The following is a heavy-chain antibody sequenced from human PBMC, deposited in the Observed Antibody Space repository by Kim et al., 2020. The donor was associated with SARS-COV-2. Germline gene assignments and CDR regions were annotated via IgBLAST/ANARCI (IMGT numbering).Heavy chain of an antibody. V-gene: IGHV4-31*03. CDR1: GGSISSGGYY. J-gene: IGHJ5*02. Sequence: SETLSLTCTVSGGSISSGGYYWSWIRQHPGKGLEWIGYIYYSGSTYYNPSLKSRVTISVDTSKNQFSLKLSSVTAADTAVYYCARDRGKARGWFDPWGQGTLVTVSS. CDR3: ARDRGKARGWFDP. CDR2: IYYSGST.